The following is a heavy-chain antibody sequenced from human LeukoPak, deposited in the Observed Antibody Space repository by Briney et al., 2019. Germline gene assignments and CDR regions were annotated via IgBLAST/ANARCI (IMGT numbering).Heavy chain of an antibody. CDR1: GGSFSGYY. CDR2: INHSGRT. Sequence: LKPSETLSLTCAVYGGSFSGYYWAWIRQSPGKGLEWIAEINHSGRTNYNPSLKSRVTMSADRSKNQFSLTLTSVTAADTAVYYCARVIFLRFGAVAGYYFDYWGQGTLVTVSS. V-gene: IGHV4-34*01. CDR3: ARVIFLRFGAVAGYYFDY. J-gene: IGHJ4*02. D-gene: IGHD3-3*01.